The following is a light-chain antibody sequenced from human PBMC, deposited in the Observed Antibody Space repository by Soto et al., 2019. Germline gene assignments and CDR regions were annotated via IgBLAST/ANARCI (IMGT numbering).Light chain of an antibody. V-gene: IGKV3-20*01. CDR2: GAS. CDR1: QSVNSNC. Sequence: EIVLTQSPGTLSLSLGERATLSGRTSQSVNSNCLAWYQQKPGQAPRLLIYGASNRAAVIQDRFIGSGSGTDFTLTISRLEPEDFAVYYCQQYGTSPQSFGQGTRVEIK. J-gene: IGKJ1*01. CDR3: QQYGTSPQS.